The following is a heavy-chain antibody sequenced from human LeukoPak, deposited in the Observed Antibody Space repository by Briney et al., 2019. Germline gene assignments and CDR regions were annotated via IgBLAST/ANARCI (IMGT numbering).Heavy chain of an antibody. Sequence: PGGSLRLSCAASGFTFSSYAMSWVRQAPGEGLEWVSAISGGGGSTYYADSVKGRFTISRDNYKNTLYLQMNSLRAEDTAVYYCAKAAGYSYGYGDYYYYGMDVWGQGTTVTVSS. D-gene: IGHD5-18*01. J-gene: IGHJ6*02. CDR1: GFTFSSYA. V-gene: IGHV3-23*01. CDR3: AKAAGYSYGYGDYYYYGMDV. CDR2: ISGGGGST.